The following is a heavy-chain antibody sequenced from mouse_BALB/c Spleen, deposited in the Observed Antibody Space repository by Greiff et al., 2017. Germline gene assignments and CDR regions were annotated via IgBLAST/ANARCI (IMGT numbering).Heavy chain of an antibody. Sequence: VQLQQSGPGLVKPSQSLSLTCTVTGYSITSDYAWNWIRQFPGNKLEWMGYISYSGSTSYNPSLKSRISITRDTSKNQFFLQLNSVTTEDTATYYCARGDYFYAMDYWGQGTSVTVSS. CDR1: GYSITSDYA. CDR3: ARGDYFYAMDY. V-gene: IGHV3-2*02. D-gene: IGHD1-1*01. CDR2: ISYSGST. J-gene: IGHJ4*01.